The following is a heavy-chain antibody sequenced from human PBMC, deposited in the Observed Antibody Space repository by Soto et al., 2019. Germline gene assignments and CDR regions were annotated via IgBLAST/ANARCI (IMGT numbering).Heavy chain of an antibody. V-gene: IGHV1-69*13. D-gene: IGHD3-10*01. Sequence: SVKVSCKASGGTFSSYAISWVRQAPGQGLEWMGGIIPIFGTANYAQKFQGRVTITADESTSTAYMELSSLRSEDTAVYYCARRSLLWFGEFSSYYYYGMDVWGQGTTVTVSS. CDR1: GGTFSSYA. CDR2: IIPIFGTA. J-gene: IGHJ6*02. CDR3: ARRSLLWFGEFSSYYYYGMDV.